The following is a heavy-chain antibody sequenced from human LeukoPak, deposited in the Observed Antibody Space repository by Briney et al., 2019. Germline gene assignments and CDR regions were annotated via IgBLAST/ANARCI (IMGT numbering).Heavy chain of an antibody. D-gene: IGHD3-10*01. V-gene: IGHV3-23*01. CDR2: ISGSGFNT. CDR1: GFTFSSYG. J-gene: IGHJ4*02. Sequence: GGSLRLSCAASGFTFSSYGMGWVRQAPGKGLEWVSSISGSGFNTFYSDSVKGRFTISRDNPKNTLYLQMNSLRAEDTAIYICAKLSDGSGLPYYFDSWGQGTLVTVS. CDR3: AKLSDGSGLPYYFDS.